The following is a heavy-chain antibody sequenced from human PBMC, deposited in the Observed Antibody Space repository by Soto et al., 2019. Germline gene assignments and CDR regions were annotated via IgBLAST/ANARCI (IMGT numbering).Heavy chain of an antibody. J-gene: IGHJ4*02. CDR3: ARAGLGDYDFDY. CDR2: INAGNGNT. CDR1: GNTLTNYA. V-gene: IGHV1-3*01. Sequence: ASVKVSCKASGNTLTNYAIHWVRQAPGQRLEWMGWINAGNGNTKYSQKFQGRVTITRDTSASTAYMELSSLRSEDTAVYYCARAGLGDYDFDYWGQGTLVTVSS. D-gene: IGHD4-17*01.